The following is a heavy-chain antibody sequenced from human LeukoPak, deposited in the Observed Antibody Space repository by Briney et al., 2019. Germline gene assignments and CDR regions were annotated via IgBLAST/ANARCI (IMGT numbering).Heavy chain of an antibody. CDR2: ISSSSSYI. V-gene: IGHV3-21*01. D-gene: IGHD3-3*01. CDR1: GFTFSSYS. J-gene: IGHJ4*02. CDR3: ARDYDFWSGYLGY. Sequence: GGSLRLSCAASGFTFSSYSMNWVRQAPGRGLEWVSSISSSSSYIYYADSVKDRFTISRDNAKNSLYLQMNSLRAEDTAVYYCARDYDFWSGYLGYWGQGTLVTVSS.